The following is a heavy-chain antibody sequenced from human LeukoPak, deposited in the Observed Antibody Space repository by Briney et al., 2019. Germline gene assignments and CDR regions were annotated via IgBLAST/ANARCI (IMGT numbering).Heavy chain of an antibody. J-gene: IGHJ4*02. V-gene: IGHV1-2*02. D-gene: IGHD2-21*02. Sequence: ASVTLSCKASGYTFIGYYIHWLRQAPGQGLEWMGWINPHSGATDYAHKYQGRVTMATVTSISTTYMELRKLNSDDTAVYYCARSRVTTIPKFDYWGEGTPVTASS. CDR2: INPHSGAT. CDR1: GYTFIGYY. CDR3: ARSRVTTIPKFDY.